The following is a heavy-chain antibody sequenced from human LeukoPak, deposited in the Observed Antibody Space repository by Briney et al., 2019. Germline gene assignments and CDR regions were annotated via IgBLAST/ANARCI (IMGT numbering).Heavy chain of an antibody. D-gene: IGHD3-22*01. Sequence: GGSLRPAYAAFGFTFTSYAMSWVRQAPGKGLEWVSASSGSGGSTYYADSVKGRFTISRDNSKNTLYLQMNSLRAEDTAVYSCAKMCYDNCGHFDDWGQGTLVTVSS. CDR2: SSGSGGST. CDR1: GFTFTSYA. CDR3: AKMCYDNCGHFDD. J-gene: IGHJ4*02. V-gene: IGHV3-23*01.